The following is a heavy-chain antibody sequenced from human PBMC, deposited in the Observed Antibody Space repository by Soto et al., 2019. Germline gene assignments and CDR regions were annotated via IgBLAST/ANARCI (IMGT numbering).Heavy chain of an antibody. CDR2: ISGSGSTK. CDR1: GFTFSDYY. Sequence: PGGSLRLSCAASGFTFSDYYMSWFRQTPGKGLGWVSYISGSGSTKHDADSVKGRFTISRDNTKNSLYLQMNSLRAEDAAVYYCARVGSIAAAGTPDYWGQGTLVTVSS. CDR3: ARVGSIAAAGTPDY. J-gene: IGHJ4*02. D-gene: IGHD6-13*01. V-gene: IGHV3-11*01.